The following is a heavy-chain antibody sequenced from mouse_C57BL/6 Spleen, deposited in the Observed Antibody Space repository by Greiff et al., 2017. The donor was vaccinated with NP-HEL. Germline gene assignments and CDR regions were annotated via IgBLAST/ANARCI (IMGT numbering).Heavy chain of an antibody. Sequence: EVQGVESGEGLVKPGGSLKLSCAASGFTFSSYAMSWVRQTPEKRLEWVAYISSGGDYIYYADTVKGRFTISRDNARNTLYLQMSSLKSEDTAMYYCTRAYDYGALFAYWGQGTLVTVSA. V-gene: IGHV5-9-1*02. CDR1: GFTFSSYA. CDR3: TRAYDYGALFAY. D-gene: IGHD2-4*01. CDR2: ISSGGDYI. J-gene: IGHJ3*01.